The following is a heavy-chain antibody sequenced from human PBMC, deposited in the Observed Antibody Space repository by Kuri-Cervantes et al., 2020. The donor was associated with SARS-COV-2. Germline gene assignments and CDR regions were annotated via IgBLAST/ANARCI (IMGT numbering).Heavy chain of an antibody. Sequence: GESLKISCAASGFNFSRTDMHWVRQAPGKGLEWVAVISHDGKNKKCIASGKGRFTISRDNSQNTLYLHMKSLRSEDTAMYYCARTNSGSFYFDYWGQGTLVTVAS. CDR2: ISHDGKNK. CDR1: GFNFSRTD. V-gene: IGHV3-30*03. D-gene: IGHD1-26*01. CDR3: ARTNSGSFYFDY. J-gene: IGHJ4*02.